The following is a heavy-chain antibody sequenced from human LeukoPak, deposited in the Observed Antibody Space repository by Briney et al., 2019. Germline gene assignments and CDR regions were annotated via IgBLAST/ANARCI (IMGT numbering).Heavy chain of an antibody. D-gene: IGHD6-19*01. CDR2: INPSGGST. CDR3: ARVSGGAVAER. Sequence: ASVKVSCKASGYTFTSYYMHWVRQAPGQGLEWMGIINPSGGSTSCAQKFQGRVTMTRDTSTSTVYMELSSLRSEDTAVYYCARVSGGAVAERWGQGTLVTVSS. J-gene: IGHJ4*02. CDR1: GYTFTSYY. V-gene: IGHV1-46*01.